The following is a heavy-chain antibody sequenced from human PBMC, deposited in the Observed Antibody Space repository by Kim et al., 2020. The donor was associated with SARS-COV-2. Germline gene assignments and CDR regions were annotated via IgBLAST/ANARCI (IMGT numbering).Heavy chain of an antibody. CDR3: ARDYYYDSSGYINYFDY. CDR2: ISAYNGNT. V-gene: IGHV1-18*04. CDR1: GYTFTSYG. Sequence: ASVKVSCKASGYTFTSYGISWVRQAPGQGLEWMGWISAYNGNTNYAQKLQGRVTMTTDTSTSTAYMELRSLRSDDTAVYYCARDYYYDSSGYINYFDYWGQGTLVTVSS. J-gene: IGHJ4*02. D-gene: IGHD3-22*01.